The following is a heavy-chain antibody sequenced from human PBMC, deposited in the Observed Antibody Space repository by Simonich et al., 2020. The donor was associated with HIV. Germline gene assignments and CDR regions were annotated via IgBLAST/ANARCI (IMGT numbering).Heavy chain of an antibody. CDR2: KNPNSGNT. J-gene: IGHJ4*02. CDR1: GYTFTSYD. Sequence: QVQLVQSGAEVKKPGASVKVSCKASGYTFTSYDINWVRQATGQGLEWMGWKNPNSGNTGYSQKFQGRGTMTRNTSISTAYMELSSLRSEDTAVYYCARSSSPLLHSIDYWGQGTLVTVSS. CDR3: ARSSSPLLHSIDY. D-gene: IGHD6-6*01. V-gene: IGHV1-8*01.